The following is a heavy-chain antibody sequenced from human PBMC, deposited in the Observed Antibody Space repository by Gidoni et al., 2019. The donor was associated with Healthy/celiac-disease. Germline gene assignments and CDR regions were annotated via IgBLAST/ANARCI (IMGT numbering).Heavy chain of an antibody. CDR1: GGTFSSYA. J-gene: IGHJ6*02. D-gene: IGHD3-3*01. CDR3: ARSGRRSLEWLNFSSFSPKYYYYYGMDV. V-gene: IGHV1-69*01. Sequence: QVQLVQSGAEVKKPGSSVKVSCKASGGTFSSYAISWVRQAPGQGLEWMGGIIPIFGTANYAQKFQGRVTITADESTSTAYMELSSLRSEDTAVYYCARSGRRSLEWLNFSSFSPKYYYYYGMDVWGQGTTVTVSS. CDR2: IIPIFGTA.